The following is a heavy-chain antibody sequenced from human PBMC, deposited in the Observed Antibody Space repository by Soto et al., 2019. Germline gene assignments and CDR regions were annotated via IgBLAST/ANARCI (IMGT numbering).Heavy chain of an antibody. J-gene: IGHJ4*02. V-gene: IGHV1-3*01. Sequence: ASVKVSCKASGYTFTSYAMHWVRQAPGQRLEWMGWINAGNGNTKYSQKFQGRVTITRDTSASTAYMELSSLRSEDTAVDYCERDLGGWPYYWGQGTLVPVAS. CDR1: GYTFTSYA. CDR2: INAGNGNT. D-gene: IGHD2-15*01. CDR3: ERDLGGWPYY.